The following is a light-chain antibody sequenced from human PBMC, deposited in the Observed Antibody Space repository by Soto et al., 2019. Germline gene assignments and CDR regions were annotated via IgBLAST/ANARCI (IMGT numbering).Light chain of an antibody. CDR3: QQSYSTLLT. V-gene: IGKV1-39*01. Sequence: DIQMTQSPSSLSASVGERVTITCRASQSISSYLNWYQQKPGKAPKLLIYAASSLQSGVPSRFSGSGSGTDFTLTISSLQPEDFATYYCQQSYSTLLTFGGGTKVDI. CDR1: QSISSY. J-gene: IGKJ4*01. CDR2: AAS.